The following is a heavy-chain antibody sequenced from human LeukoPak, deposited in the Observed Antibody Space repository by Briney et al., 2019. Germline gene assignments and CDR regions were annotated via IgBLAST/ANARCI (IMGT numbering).Heavy chain of an antibody. Sequence: PSETLSLTCTVSGDTITSFYWSWIRQSPGKGLEWNGYFYYSRGTTYNPSLRSRATISADTSQNQFSLKLRSVTAADTAVYYCARAISAWSYFYYMDVWGKGTTVTVSS. CDR3: ARAISAWSYFYYMDV. CDR1: GDTITSFY. CDR2: FYYSRGT. D-gene: IGHD6-19*01. J-gene: IGHJ6*03. V-gene: IGHV4-59*01.